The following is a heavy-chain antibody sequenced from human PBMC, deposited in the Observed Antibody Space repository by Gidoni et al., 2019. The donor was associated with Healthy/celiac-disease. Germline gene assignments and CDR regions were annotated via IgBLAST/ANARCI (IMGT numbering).Heavy chain of an antibody. Sequence: QVQLQQWGAGLLKPSETLSLTCAVYGGSFSGYYWSWIRQPPGKGLEWIGEINHSGSTNYNPSLKCRVTISVDTSKNQFSLKLSSVTAADTAVYYCARGGRGGSYFHYYYGMDVWGQGTTVTVSS. D-gene: IGHD1-26*01. CDR2: INHSGST. CDR1: GGSFSGYY. V-gene: IGHV4-34*01. CDR3: ARGGRGGSYFHYYYGMDV. J-gene: IGHJ6*02.